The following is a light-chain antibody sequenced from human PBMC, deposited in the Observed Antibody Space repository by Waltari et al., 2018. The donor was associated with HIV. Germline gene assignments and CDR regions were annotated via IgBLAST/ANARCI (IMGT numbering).Light chain of an antibody. CDR1: SNNVGYQG. V-gene: IGLV10-54*01. J-gene: IGLJ3*02. Sequence: QAGLSQPPSVSKGLRQTATLTCTGNSNNVGYQGAAWLQQHQGHPPKLLSYRKNNRPSGISERLSASRSGNTASLTITGLQPEDEADYYCSAWDSSLSAWVFGGGTKLTVL. CDR3: SAWDSSLSAWV. CDR2: RKN.